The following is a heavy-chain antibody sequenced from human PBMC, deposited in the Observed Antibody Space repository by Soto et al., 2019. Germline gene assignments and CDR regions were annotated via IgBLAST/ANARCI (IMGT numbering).Heavy chain of an antibody. CDR1: GFTFSRYA. CDR2: INGVGGNI. CDR3: ATQDFRGTTGTT. J-gene: IGHJ5*02. V-gene: IGHV3-23*01. Sequence: EVQLLESGGGLVQPGESLRLSCAASGFTFSRYAMGWVRQAPGKGLEWVSVINGVGGNIHYADSVNGRFTISRDNSRNTLYLQMSSLRVDDTALYICATQDFRGTTGTTWGQGTLVTVSS. D-gene: IGHD1-1*01.